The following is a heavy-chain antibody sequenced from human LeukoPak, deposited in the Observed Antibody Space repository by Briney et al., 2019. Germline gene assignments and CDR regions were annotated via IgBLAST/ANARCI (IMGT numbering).Heavy chain of an antibody. D-gene: IGHD6-13*01. CDR3: ARDEFGYSSTWYLDY. J-gene: IGHJ4*02. Sequence: PGGSLRLSCAASGFTFSSDAMHRVRQAPDNGLEWVAVISYDGSNKYYADSVKGRFTIYRDNSKHTLYLQMNSLRAEDTAVYYCARDEFGYSSTWYLDYWGQGTLVTVSS. CDR1: GFTFSSDA. V-gene: IGHV3-30*04. CDR2: ISYDGSNK.